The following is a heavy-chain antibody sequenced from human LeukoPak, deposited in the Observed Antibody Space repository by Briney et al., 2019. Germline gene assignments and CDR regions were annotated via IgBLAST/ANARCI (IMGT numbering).Heavy chain of an antibody. D-gene: IGHD7-27*01. Sequence: ASVKVSCKASGGTFSSYAISWVRQAPGQGLEWMGWISAYNGNTNYAQKLQGRVTMTTDTSTSTAYMELRSLRSDDTAVYYCARETGDEYYFDYWGQGTLVTVSS. CDR3: ARETGDEYYFDY. CDR1: GGTFSSYA. CDR2: ISAYNGNT. J-gene: IGHJ4*02. V-gene: IGHV1-18*01.